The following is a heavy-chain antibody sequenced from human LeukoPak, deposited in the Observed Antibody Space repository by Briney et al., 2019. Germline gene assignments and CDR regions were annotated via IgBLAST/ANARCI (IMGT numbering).Heavy chain of an antibody. V-gene: IGHV4-39*01. CDR1: GDSISSSDYY. D-gene: IGHD6-19*01. J-gene: IGHJ4*02. Sequence: PSETLPLTCTVSGDSISSSDYYWGWIRQPPGKGLEWLGSIYYSGGTYYNPSLKSRVTISVDTSTNQFSLKLSSVTAADTAVFYCARLTIGSGWSFDYFDYWGQGTLVTVSS. CDR3: ARLTIGSGWSFDYFDY. CDR2: IYYSGGT.